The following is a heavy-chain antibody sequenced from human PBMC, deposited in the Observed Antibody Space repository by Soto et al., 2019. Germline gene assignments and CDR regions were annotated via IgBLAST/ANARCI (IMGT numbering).Heavy chain of an antibody. CDR2: ISGSGGNI. CDR3: AKDKGPSVGATPGYYYQGLDV. J-gene: IGHJ6*02. Sequence: GGSLSVCSGASEFTCRSYGMSRVLQEPRKGLEWVSAISGSGGNIYYADSVKGRFTISRDNSKNTLYLEMNSLRAEDTAVYYCAKDKGPSVGATPGYYYQGLDVWGQGTKVTVSS. V-gene: IGHV3-23*01. CDR1: EFTCRSYG. D-gene: IGHD2-15*01.